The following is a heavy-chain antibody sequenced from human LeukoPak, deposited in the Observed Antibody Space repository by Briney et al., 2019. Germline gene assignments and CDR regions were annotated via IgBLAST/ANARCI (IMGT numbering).Heavy chain of an antibody. CDR1: GGSISSSSYY. V-gene: IGHV4-39*01. CDR3: ASDCCSASCYGSDY. Sequence: SETLSLTCTVSGGSISSSSYYWGWIRQPPGKGLEWIGSIYDSGSTYYNPSLKSRVTISVDTSKNQFSLKLSSVTAADTAVYYCASDCCSASCYGSDYWGQGTLVTVSS. J-gene: IGHJ4*02. D-gene: IGHD2-2*01. CDR2: IYDSGST.